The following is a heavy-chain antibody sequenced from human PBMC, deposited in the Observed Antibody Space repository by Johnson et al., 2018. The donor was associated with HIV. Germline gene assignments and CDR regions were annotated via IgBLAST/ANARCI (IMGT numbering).Heavy chain of an antibody. D-gene: IGHD3-22*01. Sequence: QVLLVESGGGVVQPGGSLRLSCAASGFTFSDYYMGWIRQTPGKGLEWVSYISSSGTTVYYADSVTGRFSISRDNAKHSLYLQMNSLRAEDTAVYYCARDRGYWDAFDIWGQGTMVTVSS. CDR2: ISSSGTTV. CDR1: GFTFSDYY. V-gene: IGHV3-11*04. J-gene: IGHJ3*02. CDR3: ARDRGYWDAFDI.